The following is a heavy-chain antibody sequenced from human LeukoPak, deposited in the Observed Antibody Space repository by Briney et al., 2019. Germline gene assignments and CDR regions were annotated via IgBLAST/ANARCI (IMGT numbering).Heavy chain of an antibody. D-gene: IGHD4-11*01. Sequence: PGGTLRLSCAASGFTFSSYGMHWVRKAPGKGLEWVAFIRYDGSNKYYADSVKGRFTISRDNSKNTLYLQMNSLRAEDTAVYYCAKETVTPVGGYYYYMDVWGKGTTVTVSS. CDR3: AKETVTPVGGYYYYMDV. CDR2: IRYDGSNK. CDR1: GFTFSSYG. V-gene: IGHV3-30*02. J-gene: IGHJ6*03.